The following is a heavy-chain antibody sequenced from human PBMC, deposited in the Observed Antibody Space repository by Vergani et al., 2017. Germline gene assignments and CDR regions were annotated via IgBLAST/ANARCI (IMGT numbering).Heavy chain of an antibody. V-gene: IGHV1-2*06. CDR3: ARQGTGDPLG. CDR1: GGTFSSYA. D-gene: IGHD7-27*01. CDR2: INPNSGGT. Sequence: QVQLVQSGAEVKKPGSSVKVSCKASGGTFSSYAISWVRQAPGQGLEWMGRINPNSGGTNYAQKFQGRVTMTRDTSISTAYMELSRLRSDDTAVYYCARQGTGDPLGWGQGTLVTVSS. J-gene: IGHJ4*02.